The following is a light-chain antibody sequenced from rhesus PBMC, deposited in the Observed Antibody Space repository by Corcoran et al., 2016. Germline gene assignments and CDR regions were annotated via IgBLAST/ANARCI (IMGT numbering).Light chain of an antibody. Sequence: DIQMTQSPSALSASVGDRVTISCRASQNIYSNLAWYQQKPGTAPKLLIYGASSLQTVIPSRFSGSGSGTDFTLTISSLQPEDSAAYYCQHYYDNPLTCGGGTKVEIK. CDR2: GAS. CDR3: QHYYDNPLT. J-gene: IGKJ4*01. CDR1: QNIYSN. V-gene: IGKV1S12*01.